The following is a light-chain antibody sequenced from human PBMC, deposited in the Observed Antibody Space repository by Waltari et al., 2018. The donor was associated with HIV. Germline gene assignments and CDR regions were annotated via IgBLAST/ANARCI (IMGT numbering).Light chain of an antibody. Sequence: QSALTQPRSVSGSPGQSVTISCTGSSSDVGGYKFVSWYQQHPGKAPKGIIHDVSERPSGVPDRFSGSKSGNTASLTISGLQAEDDADYYCCSYAGSYTMVFGGGTKLTVL. CDR3: CSYAGSYTMV. CDR1: SSDVGGYKF. CDR2: DVS. J-gene: IGLJ2*01. V-gene: IGLV2-11*01.